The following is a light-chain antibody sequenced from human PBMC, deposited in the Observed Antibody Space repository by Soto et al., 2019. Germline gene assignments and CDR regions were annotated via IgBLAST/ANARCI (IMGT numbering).Light chain of an antibody. Sequence: QSVLTQSPSASGTPGQRVSISCSGSTSNIGTNTVSWYQHVPGTAPKLLFYSNDQRPSAVPGRFSGSKSGTSASLAISGLLSEDEADYYCATWDDSLNVVFGGGTKVTVL. J-gene: IGLJ2*01. CDR1: TSNIGTNT. CDR3: ATWDDSLNVV. V-gene: IGLV1-44*01. CDR2: SND.